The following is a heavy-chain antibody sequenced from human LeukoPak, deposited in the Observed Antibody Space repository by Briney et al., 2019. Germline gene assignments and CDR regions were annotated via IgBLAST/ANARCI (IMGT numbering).Heavy chain of an antibody. Sequence: GGSLRLSCAASGFTFSSYWMHWVRQPPGKGLEWVSGISGSGGSTYYADSVKGRFTISRDKSKNTLYLQMNSQRVEDTAVYYCAKLESPYNYYGMDVWGQGTTVTVS. CDR1: GFTFSSYW. CDR3: AKLESPYNYYGMDV. CDR2: ISGSGGST. V-gene: IGHV3-23*01. J-gene: IGHJ6*02. D-gene: IGHD3-3*01.